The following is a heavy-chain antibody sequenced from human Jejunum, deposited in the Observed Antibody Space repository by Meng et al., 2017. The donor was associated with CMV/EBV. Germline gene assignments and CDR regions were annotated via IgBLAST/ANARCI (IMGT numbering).Heavy chain of an antibody. V-gene: IGHV3-20*03. D-gene: IGHD2-2*01. CDR1: GFTFDDYG. J-gene: IGHJ3*02. Sequence: SGFTFDDYGMSWVRQIPGKGLGWVSGINWNGGSIGYGDSVKGRFTISRDNAKNSLYLQMNSLRVEDTALYYCARAMGHGDADAFDIWGQGTMVTVSS. CDR3: ARAMGHGDADAFDI. CDR2: INWNGGSI.